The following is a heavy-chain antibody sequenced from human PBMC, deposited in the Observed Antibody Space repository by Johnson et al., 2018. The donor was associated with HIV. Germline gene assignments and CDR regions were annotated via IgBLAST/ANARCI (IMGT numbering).Heavy chain of an antibody. V-gene: IGHV3-30-3*01. Sequence: QVQLVESGGGVVQPGRSLRLSCAASGFTFSSYAMHWVRQAPGKGLEWVAVISFDGSNKYYADYVKGRFTISRDNSKNTLYLQMNSLRAEDTAVYYCARELSGDAFDIWGQGTMVTVSS. CDR2: ISFDGSNK. J-gene: IGHJ3*02. CDR1: GFTFSSYA. D-gene: IGHD1-26*01. CDR3: ARELSGDAFDI.